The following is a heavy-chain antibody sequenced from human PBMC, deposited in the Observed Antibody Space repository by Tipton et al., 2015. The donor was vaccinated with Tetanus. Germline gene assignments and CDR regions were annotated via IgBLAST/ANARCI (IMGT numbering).Heavy chain of an antibody. J-gene: IGHJ3*02. CDR2: IYSGGST. D-gene: IGHD5-12*01. V-gene: IGHV3-53*01. CDR3: ARDKGGYVAFDI. CDR1: GFTVSSNY. Sequence: SLRLSCVASGFTVSSNYMSWVRQAPGKGLEWVSVIYSGGSTYYADSVKGRFTISRDNSKNTLYLQMNSLRAEDTAVYYCARDKGGYVAFDIWGQGTMVTVSS.